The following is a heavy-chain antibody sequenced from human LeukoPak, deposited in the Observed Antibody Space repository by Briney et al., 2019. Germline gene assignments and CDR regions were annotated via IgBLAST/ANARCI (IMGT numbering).Heavy chain of an antibody. J-gene: IGHJ4*02. D-gene: IGHD6-13*01. CDR2: IRYDGSNK. Sequence: GGSLRLSCAASGFTFSSYGMHWVRQAPGKGLEWVAFIRYDGSNKYYADSVKGRFTISRDNSKNTLYLQMNSLRAEDTAVYYCAKDESPRIALVPYYFDYWGQGTLVAVSS. CDR1: GFTFSSYG. CDR3: AKDESPRIALVPYYFDY. V-gene: IGHV3-30*02.